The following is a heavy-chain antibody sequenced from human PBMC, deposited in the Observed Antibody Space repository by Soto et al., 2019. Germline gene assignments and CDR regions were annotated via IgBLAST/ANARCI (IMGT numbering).Heavy chain of an antibody. V-gene: IGHV2-5*02. CDR2: IYWDDDK. J-gene: IGHJ4*02. D-gene: IGHD3-10*01. Sequence: QITLKESGPTLVRPTQTLTLTCTFSGFSLTTSGVGVGWIRQPPGKALEWLAVIYWDDDKRYSSSLKSRLTITKETSKNQVVLTMTNMHPVDTATYYCAHHPYYGLGSYSFDYWGQGTLVTVSS. CDR3: AHHPYYGLGSYSFDY. CDR1: GFSLTTSGVG.